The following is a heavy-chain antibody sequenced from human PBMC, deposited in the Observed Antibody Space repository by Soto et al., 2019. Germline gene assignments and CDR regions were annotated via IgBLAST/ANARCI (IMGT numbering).Heavy chain of an antibody. V-gene: IGHV3-30-3*01. Sequence: PGGSLRLSCAASGFTLSSYAMHWVRQAPGKGLEWVAVISYDGSNKYYADSVKGLFTISRDNSKNTLYLQMNSLRTEDTTVYYCARSYDEYGGMEMWGQGTKVTV. CDR3: ARSYDEYGGMEM. J-gene: IGHJ6*02. D-gene: IGHD5-18*01. CDR1: GFTLSSYA. CDR2: ISYDGSNK.